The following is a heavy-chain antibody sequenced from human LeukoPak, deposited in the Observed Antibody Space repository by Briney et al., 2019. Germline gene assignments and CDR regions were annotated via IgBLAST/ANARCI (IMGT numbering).Heavy chain of an antibody. V-gene: IGHV3-30-3*01. J-gene: IGHJ6*03. CDR3: ARDSDYSNYPDYYYYYMDV. CDR2: ITYDGINK. Sequence: GRSLRLYCAASGFTFNSYAMHWVRQAPGKALEGVAVITYDGINKYYADSVKGRFTISRDNSKNTLYLQMNSLTAEDTAVYYCARDSDYSNYPDYYYYYMDVWGKGTTVTVSS. CDR1: GFTFNSYA. D-gene: IGHD4-11*01.